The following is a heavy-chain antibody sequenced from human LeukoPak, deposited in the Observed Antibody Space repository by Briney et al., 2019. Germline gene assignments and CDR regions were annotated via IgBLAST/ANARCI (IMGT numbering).Heavy chain of an antibody. CDR2: IWTDGSKK. Sequence: QPGGSLRLSCAASGFVFNNYGMHWVRRAPGMGLEWVAVIWTDGSKKSYADSVKGRFTFTRDNSKNMLYLQMDSLRADDTAVYYCARRSSGTSGLDYWGQGILVTVSS. J-gene: IGHJ4*02. CDR1: GFVFNNYG. V-gene: IGHV3-33*01. D-gene: IGHD1-26*01. CDR3: ARRSSGTSGLDY.